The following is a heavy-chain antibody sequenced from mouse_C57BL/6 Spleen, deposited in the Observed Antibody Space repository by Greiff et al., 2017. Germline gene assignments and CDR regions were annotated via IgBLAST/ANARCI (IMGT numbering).Heavy chain of an antibody. D-gene: IGHD1-1*01. V-gene: IGHV5-16*01. CDR3: ARAFTMVVGAPLYYFDY. J-gene: IGHJ2*01. CDR1: GFTFSDYY. CDR2: INYDGSST. Sequence: EVKLVESEGGLVQPGSSMKLSCTASGFTFSDYYMAWVRQVPEKGLEWVANINYDGSSTYYLDSLKSRFIISRDNAKNILYLQMSSLKSEDTATYYCARAFTMVVGAPLYYFDYWGQGTTLTVSS.